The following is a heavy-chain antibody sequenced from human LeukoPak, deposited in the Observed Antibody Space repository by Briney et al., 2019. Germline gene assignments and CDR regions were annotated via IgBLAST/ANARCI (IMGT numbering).Heavy chain of an antibody. D-gene: IGHD1-26*01. V-gene: IGHV3-48*01. CDR2: ISSSSSTI. Sequence: PGGSLRLSCAASGFTFSSYSMNWVRQAPGKGLEWVSYISSSSSTIYYADSVKGRFTISSDNAKNSLYLQMNSLRAEDTAVYYCAREVRVGATKYFQHWGQGTLVTVSS. J-gene: IGHJ1*01. CDR1: GFTFSSYS. CDR3: AREVRVGATKYFQH.